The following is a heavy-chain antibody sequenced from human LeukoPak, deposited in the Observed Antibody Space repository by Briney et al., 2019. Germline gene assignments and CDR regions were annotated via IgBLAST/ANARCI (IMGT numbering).Heavy chain of an antibody. V-gene: IGHV4-59*08. J-gene: IGHJ4*02. CDR2: IYYSGST. CDR1: GGSISGYY. Sequence: SETLSLTCTVSGGSISGYYWSWIRQPPGKGLEWIGYIYYSGSTNYNPSLKSRVTISVDTSKNQFSLMLSSVTAADTAVYYCARALNGYFYAFDSWGQGTLVTVSS. CDR3: ARALNGYFYAFDS. D-gene: IGHD2/OR15-2a*01.